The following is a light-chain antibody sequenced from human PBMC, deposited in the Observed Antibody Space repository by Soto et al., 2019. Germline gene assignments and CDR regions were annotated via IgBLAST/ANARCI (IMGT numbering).Light chain of an antibody. Sequence: EIVMTQSPATLSVSPGERATLSCTASQSVSSNLAWYQQKPGQAPRLLIYGASTRATGIPARFSGSGSGTEFTLTISSLQSEDCAVYYGQQYNNWPPLSVGGATKVEIK. CDR3: QQYNNWPPLS. J-gene: IGKJ4*01. CDR1: QSVSSN. CDR2: GAS. V-gene: IGKV3-15*01.